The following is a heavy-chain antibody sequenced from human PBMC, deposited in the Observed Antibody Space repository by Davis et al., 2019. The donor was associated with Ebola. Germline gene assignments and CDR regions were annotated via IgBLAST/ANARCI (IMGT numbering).Heavy chain of an antibody. Sequence: GESLKISCAASGFTFSSYSMNWVRQAPGKGLEWVSAISGSGGSTYYADSVKGRFTISRDNSKNTLYLQMNSLRAEDTAVYYCAKIPYSGYHLVYYYYGMDVWGQGTTVTVSS. CDR3: AKIPYSGYHLVYYYYGMDV. D-gene: IGHD5-12*01. V-gene: IGHV3-23*01. CDR2: ISGSGGST. J-gene: IGHJ6*02. CDR1: GFTFSSYS.